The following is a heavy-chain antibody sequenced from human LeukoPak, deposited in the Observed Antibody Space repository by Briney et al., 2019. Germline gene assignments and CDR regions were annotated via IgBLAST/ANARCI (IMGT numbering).Heavy chain of an antibody. J-gene: IGHJ4*02. CDR3: TQYGDNANLDY. V-gene: IGHV3-49*04. CDR1: GFTLGDYA. CDR2: IRSKTYGGTT. Sequence: SLRLSCTPSGFTLGDYAMSCVRQAPGKGLEWVGFIRSKTYGGTTEHAASVKGRFTISRDDSKSIAYLQMNSLKTEDTAVYYCTQYGDNANLDYWGQGTLVTVSS. D-gene: IGHD4-17*01.